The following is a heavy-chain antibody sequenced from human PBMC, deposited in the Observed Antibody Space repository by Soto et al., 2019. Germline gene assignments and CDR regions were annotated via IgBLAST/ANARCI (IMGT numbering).Heavy chain of an antibody. CDR1: GFTFSSYA. CDR2: ISYDGSNK. CDR3: ARDNLWRDTPLRLFDY. D-gene: IGHD3-3*01. J-gene: IGHJ4*02. Sequence: PGGSLRLSCAASGFTFSSYAMHWVRQAPGKGLEWVAVISYDGSNKYYADSVKGRFTISRDNSKNTLYLQMNSLRAEDTAVYYCARDNLWRDTPLRLFDYWGQGTLVTAPQ. V-gene: IGHV3-30-3*01.